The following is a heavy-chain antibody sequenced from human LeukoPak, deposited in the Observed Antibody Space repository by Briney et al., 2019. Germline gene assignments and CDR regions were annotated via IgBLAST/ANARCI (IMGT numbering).Heavy chain of an antibody. D-gene: IGHD2-2*02. CDR3: ARGGFCASTTCYTLPY. CDR2: INWNGGNI. J-gene: IGHJ4*02. Sequence: GGSLRLSCAASGFTFDDYGMSWGRQAPGKGLEWLSGINWNGGNIGYADSVKGRFTISRDNAKNSLYLQMNSLRAEDTALYYCARGGFCASTTCYTLPYWGQGTLVTVSS. V-gene: IGHV3-20*04. CDR1: GFTFDDYG.